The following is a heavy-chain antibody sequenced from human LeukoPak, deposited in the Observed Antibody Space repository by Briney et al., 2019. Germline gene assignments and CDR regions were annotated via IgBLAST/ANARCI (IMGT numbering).Heavy chain of an antibody. J-gene: IGHJ4*02. CDR3: ARGRRDGYNDY. CDR1: GGSFSGYY. CDR2: NNHSGST. D-gene: IGHD5-24*01. V-gene: IGHV4-34*01. Sequence: SETLSLTCAVYGGSFSGYYWSWIRQPPGKGLEWIGENNHSGSTNYNPSLKSRVTISVDTSKNQFSLKLSSVTAADTAVYYCARGRRDGYNDYWGQGTLVTVSS.